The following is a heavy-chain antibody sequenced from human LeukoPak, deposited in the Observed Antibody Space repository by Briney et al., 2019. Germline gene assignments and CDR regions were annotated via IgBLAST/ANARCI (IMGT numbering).Heavy chain of an antibody. J-gene: IGHJ6*03. D-gene: IGHD2-21*01. CDR2: IYYSGTT. CDR1: GVSISSSSYY. CDR3: ARLTSYYYYYMNV. V-gene: IGHV4-39*01. Sequence: SETLSLTCTASGVSISSSSYYWGWIRQPPGKGLEWIGTIYYSGTTYSNPSLKSRVTISVDTSKNQFSLRLSSVTAADTAVYYCARLTSYYYYYMNVWGKGTTVTVSS.